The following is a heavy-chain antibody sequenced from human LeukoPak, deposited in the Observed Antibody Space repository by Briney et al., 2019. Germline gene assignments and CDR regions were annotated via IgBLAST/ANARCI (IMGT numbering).Heavy chain of an antibody. Sequence: PSETLSLTCTVSGGSISSGDYYWSWIRQPPGKGLEWIGYIYYSGSTYYNPSLKSRVTISVDTSKNQFSLKLSSVTAADTAVYYCARVPHYGDYRGFWFDPWGQGTLVTVSS. CDR2: IYYSGST. J-gene: IGHJ5*02. D-gene: IGHD4-17*01. V-gene: IGHV4-30-4*01. CDR3: ARVPHYGDYRGFWFDP. CDR1: GGSISSGDYY.